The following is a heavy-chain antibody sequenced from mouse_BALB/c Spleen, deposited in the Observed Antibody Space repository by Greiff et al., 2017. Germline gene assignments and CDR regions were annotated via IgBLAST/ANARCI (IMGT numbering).Heavy chain of an antibody. CDR3: ARGGLRHPMDY. J-gene: IGHJ4*01. CDR2: ISYSGST. D-gene: IGHD1-2*01. Sequence: EVKLMESGPGLVKPSQSLSLTCTVTGYSITSDYAWNWIRQFPGNKLEWMGYISYSGSTSYNPSLKSRISITRDTSKNPFFLQLNSVTTEDTATYYGARGGLRHPMDYWGQGTSVTVSS. V-gene: IGHV3-2*02. CDR1: GYSITSDYA.